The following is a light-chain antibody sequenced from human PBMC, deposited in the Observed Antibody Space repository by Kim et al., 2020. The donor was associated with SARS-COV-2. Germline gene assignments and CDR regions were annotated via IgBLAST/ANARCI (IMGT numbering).Light chain of an antibody. V-gene: IGLV3-1*01. CDR1: KLGDKY. Sequence: VSPGQTASITCSGDKLGDKYACWYQQKPGQSPVLVIYQDSKRRSGIPERFSGSNSGNTATLTISGTQAMDEADYYCQAWDSSTVVFGGGTKLTVL. CDR3: QAWDSSTVV. CDR2: QDS. J-gene: IGLJ2*01.